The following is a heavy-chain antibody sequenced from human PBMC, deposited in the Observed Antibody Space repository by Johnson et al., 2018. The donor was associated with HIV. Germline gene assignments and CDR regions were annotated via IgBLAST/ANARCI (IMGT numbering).Heavy chain of an antibody. Sequence: VQLVESGGRVVRPGGSLRLSCAASGFTFDDFGMSWVRQAPGKGLEWVSGLNWNGGTTFYADAVKGRFTISRDNAKNSLYLQMNSLRAEDTALYYCARPIFGVVSSPVDAFGVWGQGTMVTLSS. CDR1: GFTFDDFG. J-gene: IGHJ3*01. CDR3: ARPIFGVVSSPVDAFGV. V-gene: IGHV3-20*04. D-gene: IGHD3-3*01. CDR2: LNWNGGTT.